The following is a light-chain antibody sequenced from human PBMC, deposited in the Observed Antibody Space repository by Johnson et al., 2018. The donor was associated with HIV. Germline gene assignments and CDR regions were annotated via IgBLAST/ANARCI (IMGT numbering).Light chain of an antibody. V-gene: IGLV1-51*02. CDR2: ENN. J-gene: IGLJ1*01. CDR3: GIWDTRLSTGGV. Sequence: HSVLTQPPSVSAAPGQKVTISCSGSSSNVGSNYISWYRQLPGTAPKLLIYENNKRRSGIPDRFSGSKSGTSATLGITGLQTGDEADCYCGIWDTRLSTGGVFGTGPKGTVL. CDR1: SSNVGSNY.